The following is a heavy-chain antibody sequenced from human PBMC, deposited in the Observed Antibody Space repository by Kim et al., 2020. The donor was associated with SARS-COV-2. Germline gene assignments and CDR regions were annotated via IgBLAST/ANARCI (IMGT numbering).Heavy chain of an antibody. D-gene: IGHD6-13*01. CDR3: ARAYSRISWQEYFQH. V-gene: IGHV3-30*04. Sequence: GGSLRLSCAASGFTFSSYAMHWVRQAPGKGLEWVALISYDGSDKYYADSVKGRFTISRDNSRNTLYLQMNSLRADDSAVYYCARAYSRISWQEYFQHWGQGTLVTVSS. CDR1: GFTFSSYA. CDR2: ISYDGSDK. J-gene: IGHJ1*01.